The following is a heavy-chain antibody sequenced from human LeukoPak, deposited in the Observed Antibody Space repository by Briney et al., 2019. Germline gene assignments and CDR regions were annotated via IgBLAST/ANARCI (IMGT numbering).Heavy chain of an antibody. CDR2: MSYVGSNK. CDR1: GFTFSSYW. Sequence: GGSLRLSCAASGFTFSSYWMHWVRQAPGKGLEWVAVMSYVGSNKYYADSVKGRFTISRDNSKNTLYLQMNSLRAEDTAVYYCARLLAGSGYARDAFDIWGQGTMVTVSS. V-gene: IGHV3-30*03. J-gene: IGHJ3*02. CDR3: ARLLAGSGYARDAFDI. D-gene: IGHD3-22*01.